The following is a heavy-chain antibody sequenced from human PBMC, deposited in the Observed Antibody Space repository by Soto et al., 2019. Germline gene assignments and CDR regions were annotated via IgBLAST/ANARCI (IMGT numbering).Heavy chain of an antibody. CDR1: GYIFVNYG. CDR2: ISPYTGNT. J-gene: IGHJ6*02. V-gene: IGHV1-18*01. CDR3: VMVDNYVTPTPQDV. Sequence: QVQLVQSGDEVKKPGASVKVSCKASGYIFVNYGIAWVRQAPRQGLEWMGWISPYTGNTHSASKVQGRLTMTTDTSTSTAYMDLGSLTSADTAVYYFVMVDNYVTPTPQDVWGQGTTVTVSS. D-gene: IGHD3-16*01.